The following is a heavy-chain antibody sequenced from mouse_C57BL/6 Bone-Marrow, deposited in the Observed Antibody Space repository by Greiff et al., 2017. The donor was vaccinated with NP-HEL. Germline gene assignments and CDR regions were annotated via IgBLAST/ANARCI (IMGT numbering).Heavy chain of an antibody. V-gene: IGHV2-2*01. J-gene: IGHJ3*01. D-gene: IGHD1-1*01. CDR3: ARRGGKKVVNYGPWFAY. CDR1: GFSLTSYG. CDR2: IWSGGST. Sequence: QVQLQQSGPGLVQPSQSLSITCTVSGFSLTSYGVHWVRQSPGKGLEWLGVIWSGGSTDYNAAFISRLSIRKDNSKRQVFFKMNRLQADDTAIYYCARRGGKKVVNYGPWFAYWGQGTLVTVSA.